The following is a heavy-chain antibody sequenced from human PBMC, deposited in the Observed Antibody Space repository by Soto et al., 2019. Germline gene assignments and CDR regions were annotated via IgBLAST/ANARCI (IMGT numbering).Heavy chain of an antibody. CDR1: GGSFSGYY. CDR3: ASPRWNYIY. J-gene: IGHJ4*02. V-gene: IGHV4-34*01. CDR2: MNDSGST. Sequence: KPSETLSLTCAVSGGSFSGYYWSWIRQPPGKGLEWIGEMNDSGSTKYNASLESRVAISVDTSKGQFSLTLSSVTAADTAVYYCASPRWNYIYWGQGTLVTV. D-gene: IGHD1-7*01.